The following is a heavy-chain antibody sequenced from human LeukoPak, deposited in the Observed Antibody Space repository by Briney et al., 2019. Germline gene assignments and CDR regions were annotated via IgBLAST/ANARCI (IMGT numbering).Heavy chain of an antibody. Sequence: GGYLRLSCAASGFTFSSYEMNWVRQAPGNGLEWVSYISSSGSTIYYADSVKGRFTISRDNAKNSLYLQMNSLRAEDTAVYYCARVPPGDTMVRGAHFDPWGQGTLVTVSS. CDR1: GFTFSSYE. J-gene: IGHJ5*02. V-gene: IGHV3-48*03. CDR2: ISSSGSTI. CDR3: ARVPPGDTMVRGAHFDP. D-gene: IGHD3-10*01.